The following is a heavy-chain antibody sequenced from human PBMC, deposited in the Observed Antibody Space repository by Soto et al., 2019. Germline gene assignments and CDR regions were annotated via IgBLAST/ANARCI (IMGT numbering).Heavy chain of an antibody. CDR2: IYYDGSNE. CDR1: GFTFSYYA. D-gene: IGHD3-22*01. V-gene: IGHV3-33*01. CDR3: ARDGGVYDSTSYPKGDFDY. Sequence: QVQLVESGGGVVQPGRSLRFSCAASGFTFSYYAMHWVRQAPGKGLEWVAVIYYDGSNEYYADSVKGRFTISRDNSNNTLYLQMNSLRAEDTAVYYCARDGGVYDSTSYPKGDFDYWGQGTLVTVSS. J-gene: IGHJ4*02.